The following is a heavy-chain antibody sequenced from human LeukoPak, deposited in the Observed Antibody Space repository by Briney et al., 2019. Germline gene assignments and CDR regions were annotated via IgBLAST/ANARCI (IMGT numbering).Heavy chain of an antibody. CDR1: GFTFSDSS. CDR2: ISASGVST. D-gene: IGHD1-1*01. J-gene: IGHJ4*02. V-gene: IGHV3-23*01. CDR3: GRVIQLSY. Sequence: GGSLRLSCAASGFTFSDSSMTWLRQAPGKGLEWVSLISASGVSTYYADSVKGRFTISRDNSNTTLYLQMGSLRAGDTAVYFCGRVIQLSYLGQGTLVTVSS.